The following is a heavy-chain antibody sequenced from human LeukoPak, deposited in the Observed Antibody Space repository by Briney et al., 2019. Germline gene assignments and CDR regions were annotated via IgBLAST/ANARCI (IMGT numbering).Heavy chain of an antibody. CDR1: GFTFSSYA. CDR2: ISGSGGST. J-gene: IGHJ4*02. D-gene: IGHD2-2*01. V-gene: IGHV3-23*01. CDR3: AKNPEWSVVVPAALDY. Sequence: GGSLRLSCAASGFTFSSYAMSWVRQAPGKGLEWVSAISGSGGSTYYADSVKGRFTISRDNSKNTLYLQMNSLRAEDTAVYYCAKNPEWSVVVPAALDYWGQGTLVTVSS.